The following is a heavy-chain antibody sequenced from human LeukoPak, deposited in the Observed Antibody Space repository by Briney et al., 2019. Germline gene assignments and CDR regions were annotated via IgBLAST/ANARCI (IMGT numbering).Heavy chain of an antibody. J-gene: IGHJ4*02. CDR1: GFTFSSYS. Sequence: GGSLRLSCAASGFTFSSYSMNWVRQAAGKGLEWVSSISGSSRYIYYADSVKGRFTTSRDNAKNSLYLQMNSLRAEDTAVYYCARGYSGYDFRDGFDYWGQGTLVTVSS. CDR2: ISGSSRYI. D-gene: IGHD5-12*01. CDR3: ARGYSGYDFRDGFDY. V-gene: IGHV3-21*01.